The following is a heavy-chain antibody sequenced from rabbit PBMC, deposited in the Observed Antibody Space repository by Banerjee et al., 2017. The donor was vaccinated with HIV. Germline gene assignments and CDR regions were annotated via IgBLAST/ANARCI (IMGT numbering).Heavy chain of an antibody. CDR3: ARSTTYSYGMDL. J-gene: IGHJ6*01. D-gene: IGHD1-1*01. CDR2: INTSTGNT. Sequence: GLEWIACINTSTGNTVYASWAKGRFTISKTSSTTVTLQMTSLTAADTATYFCARSTTYSYGMDLRGQGTLVTVS. V-gene: IGHV1S40*01.